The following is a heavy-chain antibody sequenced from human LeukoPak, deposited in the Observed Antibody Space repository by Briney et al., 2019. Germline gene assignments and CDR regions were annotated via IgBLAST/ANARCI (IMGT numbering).Heavy chain of an antibody. V-gene: IGHV4-39*07. D-gene: IGHD2-2*01. CDR1: GGSISSSSYY. CDR3: ANKGKYCSSTSCPPDGAFDI. CDR2: IYYSGST. Sequence: SETLSLTCTVSGGSISSSSYYWGWIRQPPGKGLEWIGSIYYSGSTYYNPSLKSRVTISVDTSKNQFSLKLSSVTAADTAVYYCANKGKYCSSTSCPPDGAFDIWGQGTMVTVSS. J-gene: IGHJ3*02.